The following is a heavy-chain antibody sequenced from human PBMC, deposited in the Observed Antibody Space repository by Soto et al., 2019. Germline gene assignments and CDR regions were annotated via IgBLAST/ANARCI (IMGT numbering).Heavy chain of an antibody. Sequence: GESLKISCAASGFAFSSYAMSWVRQAPGKGLEWVSAISGSGGSTYYADSVKGRFTISRDNSKNTLYLQMNSLRAEDTAVYYCAKDKRITIHLQGGDGMDVWGQGTTVTVSS. CDR1: GFAFSSYA. D-gene: IGHD3-3*01. CDR3: AKDKRITIHLQGGDGMDV. J-gene: IGHJ6*02. V-gene: IGHV3-23*01. CDR2: ISGSGGST.